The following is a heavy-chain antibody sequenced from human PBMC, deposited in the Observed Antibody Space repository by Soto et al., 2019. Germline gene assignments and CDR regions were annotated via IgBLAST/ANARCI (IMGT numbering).Heavy chain of an antibody. D-gene: IGHD2-2*01. Sequence: QVQLVQSGAEVKKPGASVKVSCKASGNTFTSYGLSWVRQAPGQGLEWMGWINPYNGNTKDTQKHQGRVTMNTDTSTSTVYMDLRSLRSDDTAVYYSAREYCDSTRCFLPDYRGQGALVTASS. CDR2: INPYNGNT. CDR3: AREYCDSTRCFLPDY. CDR1: GNTFTSYG. J-gene: IGHJ4*02. V-gene: IGHV1-18*01.